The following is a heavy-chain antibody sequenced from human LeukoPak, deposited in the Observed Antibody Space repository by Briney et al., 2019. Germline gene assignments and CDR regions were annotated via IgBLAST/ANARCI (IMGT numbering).Heavy chain of an antibody. D-gene: IGHD6-19*01. CDR1: GFTVSSNY. Sequence: PGGSLTLSCAASGFTVSSNYMSWVRQAPEKGLEWVSVIYSGGSTYYADSVKGRFTISRDNSQNTLYLQMNRLRAEDTAVYDRARGGSSGPMDYWGQGTLVTVSS. CDR3: ARGGSSGPMDY. V-gene: IGHV3-66*02. J-gene: IGHJ4*02. CDR2: IYSGGST.